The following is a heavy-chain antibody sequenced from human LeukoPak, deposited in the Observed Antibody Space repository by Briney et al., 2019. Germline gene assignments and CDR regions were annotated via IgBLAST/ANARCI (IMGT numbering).Heavy chain of an antibody. D-gene: IGHD5-24*01. J-gene: IGHJ4*02. CDR3: ARAKDGTKILDY. V-gene: IGHV3-30-3*01. CDR1: GFTFSDYA. CDR2: ISYNGVNK. Sequence: PGGSLRLSCAASGFTFSDYAMHWVRQAPGKGLEWVTLISYNGVNKYYADSVKGRFTISRDNSKNTLYLQMDSLRAEDTAVYYCARAKDGTKILDYWGQGTLVTVSS.